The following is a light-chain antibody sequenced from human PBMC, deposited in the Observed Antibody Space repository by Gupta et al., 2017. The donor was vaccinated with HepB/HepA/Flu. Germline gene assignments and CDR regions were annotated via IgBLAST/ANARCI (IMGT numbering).Light chain of an antibody. CDR3: QSYDSSLSGHV. V-gene: IGLV1-40*01. CDR2: GNS. CDR1: SSNIGAGYD. Sequence: QSVLTQSPSVSGAPGQRVTISCTGSSSNIGAGYDVHWYQQLPGTVPKLLIYGNSNRPSGVPDRFSGSKSGTSASLAITGLQAEDEADYYCQSYDSSLSGHVFGTGTKVTVL. J-gene: IGLJ1*01.